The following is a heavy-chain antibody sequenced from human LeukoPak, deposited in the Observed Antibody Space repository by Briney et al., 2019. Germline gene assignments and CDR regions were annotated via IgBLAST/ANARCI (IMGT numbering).Heavy chain of an antibody. Sequence: GASVKISCKASGYTFTSYGISWVRQAPGQGLEWMGWISAYNGNTNYAQKLQGRVTMTTDTSTTTAYMELRSLKSDDTAVYYCARLSYYGSGSYNPPDYWGQGILVTVSS. V-gene: IGHV1-18*04. CDR3: ARLSYYGSGSYNPPDY. CDR1: GYTFTSYG. D-gene: IGHD3-10*01. CDR2: ISAYNGNT. J-gene: IGHJ4*02.